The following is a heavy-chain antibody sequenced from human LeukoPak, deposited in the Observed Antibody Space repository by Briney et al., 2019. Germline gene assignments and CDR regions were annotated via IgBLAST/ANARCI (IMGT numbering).Heavy chain of an antibody. CDR1: GGSINSSSYY. Sequence: PSETLSLTCTVSGGSINSSSYYWGWLRQPPGKGLEWIANSYYSGRNYYNPFLKSLVTITVDTSKNEFSLKLNSVTAADTAVYYCARVGDIVLIPAALVLDPWGQGTLVTVSS. D-gene: IGHD2-2*01. J-gene: IGHJ5*02. CDR3: ARVGDIVLIPAALVLDP. V-gene: IGHV4-39*07. CDR2: SYYSGRN.